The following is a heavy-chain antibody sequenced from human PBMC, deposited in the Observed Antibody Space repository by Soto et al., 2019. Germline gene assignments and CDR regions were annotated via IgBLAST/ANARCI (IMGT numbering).Heavy chain of an antibody. CDR1: GLTFSNYA. J-gene: IGHJ4*02. D-gene: IGHD1-7*01. V-gene: IGHV3-23*01. CDR2: MSGSSSST. CDR3: AKNRERELPRFIDF. Sequence: GGSLRLSCATSGLTFSNYAMSCVRQAPGGGLEGVSSMSGSSSSTYYADSVRGRFTISRDRSKNTLYLQMISLRAEDTALYYCAKNRERELPRFIDFWGQGTLVTVSS.